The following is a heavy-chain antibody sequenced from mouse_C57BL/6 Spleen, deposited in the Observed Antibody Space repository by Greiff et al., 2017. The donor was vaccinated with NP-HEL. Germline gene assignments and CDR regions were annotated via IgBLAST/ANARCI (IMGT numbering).Heavy chain of an antibody. CDR1: GFTFSDYY. Sequence: EVKLMESGGGLVQPGGSLKLSCAASGFTFSDYYLYWVRQTPEKRLEWVAYISNGGGSTYYQDTVKGRFTISRENAKNTLYLQLSRLKAEDTAMYYCERQGEWGYFDVWGTGTTVTVSS. CDR3: ERQGEWGYFDV. V-gene: IGHV5-12*01. J-gene: IGHJ1*03. CDR2: ISNGGGST.